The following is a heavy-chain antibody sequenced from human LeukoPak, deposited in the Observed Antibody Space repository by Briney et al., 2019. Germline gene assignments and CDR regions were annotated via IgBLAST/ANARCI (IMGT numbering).Heavy chain of an antibody. CDR3: ARGRGAGSGYYRLDY. D-gene: IGHD3-22*01. V-gene: IGHV3-48*03. J-gene: IGHJ4*02. CDR1: GFTFSSYN. CDR2: ISSSGSTI. Sequence: PGGSLRLSCAASGFTFSSYNMNWVRQAPGKGLEWVSHISSSGSTIYYADSVKGRFTISRDNAKYSLYLQVNSLRAEDTAIYYCARGRGAGSGYYRLDYWGQGTLVTVSS.